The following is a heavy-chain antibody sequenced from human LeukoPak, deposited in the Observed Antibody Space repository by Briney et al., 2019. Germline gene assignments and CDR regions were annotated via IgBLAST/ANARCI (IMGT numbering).Heavy chain of an antibody. D-gene: IGHD6-13*01. J-gene: IGHJ6*02. V-gene: IGHV6-1*01. CDR1: GDSVSSNSAA. CDR3: ARDREPQQLADYYYGMDV. CDR2: TYYRSKWYN. Sequence: SQTLSLTCAISGDSVSSNSAAWNWIRQSPSRGLEWLGRTYYRSKWYNDYAVSAKSRITINPDTSKNQFSLQLNSVTPEDTAVYYCARDREPQQLADYYYGMDVWGQGTTVTVSS.